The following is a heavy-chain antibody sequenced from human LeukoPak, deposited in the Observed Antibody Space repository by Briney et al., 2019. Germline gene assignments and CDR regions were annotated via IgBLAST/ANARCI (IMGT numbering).Heavy chain of an antibody. CDR2: IKQDGSEK. D-gene: IGHD6-19*01. Sequence: GGSLRLSCAASGFAFSSYWMSWVRQAPGKGLEWVANIKQDGSEKYYVDSVKGRFTISRDNAKNSLYLQMNSLRAEDTAVYYCAKFSSGWYYFDYWGQGTLVTVSS. CDR3: AKFSSGWYYFDY. CDR1: GFAFSSYW. J-gene: IGHJ4*02. V-gene: IGHV3-7*01.